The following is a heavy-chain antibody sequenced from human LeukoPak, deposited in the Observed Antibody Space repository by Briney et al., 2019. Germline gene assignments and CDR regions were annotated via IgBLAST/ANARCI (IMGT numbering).Heavy chain of an antibody. Sequence: GGSLRLSCVASGITLSRYAMTWVRQAPGKGLEWVSSISSSSSYIYYADSVKGRFTISRDNAKNSLYLQMNSLRAEDTAVYYCARDRVGATGQPQDAFDIWGQGTMVTASS. CDR2: ISSSSSYI. J-gene: IGHJ3*02. CDR1: GITLSRYA. V-gene: IGHV3-21*01. CDR3: ARDRVGATGQPQDAFDI. D-gene: IGHD1-26*01.